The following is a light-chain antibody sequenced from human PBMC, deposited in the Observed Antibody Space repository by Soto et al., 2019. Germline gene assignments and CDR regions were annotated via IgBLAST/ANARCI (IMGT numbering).Light chain of an antibody. CDR2: EGS. CDR3: CSYAGSSLV. CDR1: SSDVGSYNL. Sequence: QSVLTQPASVSGSPGQSITISCTGTSSDVGSYNLVAWYQQHPGKAPKLMIYEGSKRPSGVSNRFSGSKSGNTASLTVSGIQAEDEADYYCCSYAGSSLVFGGGTKLTVL. J-gene: IGLJ2*01. V-gene: IGLV2-23*01.